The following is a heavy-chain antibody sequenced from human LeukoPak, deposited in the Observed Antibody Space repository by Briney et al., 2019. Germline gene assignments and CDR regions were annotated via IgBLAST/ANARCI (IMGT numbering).Heavy chain of an antibody. J-gene: IGHJ4*02. D-gene: IGHD6-19*01. V-gene: IGHV3-23*01. CDR3: ASVDRRSGAQWLDFDY. CDR1: GFTFSSSA. CDR2: ISGSDSST. Sequence: HAGGSLRLSCAASGFTFSSSAMSWVRQAPGKGLEWVSTISGSDSSTHYADSVKGRFTISRDNSKNTLYLQMNSLRAEDTAVYYCASVDRRSGAQWLDFDYWGQGTLVTVSS.